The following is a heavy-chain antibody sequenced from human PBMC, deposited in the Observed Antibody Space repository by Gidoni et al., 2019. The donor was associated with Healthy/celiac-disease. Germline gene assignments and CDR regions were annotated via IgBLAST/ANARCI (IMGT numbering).Heavy chain of an antibody. D-gene: IGHD3-3*01. J-gene: IGHJ6*02. CDR3: ARGRHYDFWSGYSVTYGMDV. Sequence: EVQLVTSGGGLVLPGGSLRLSCAASGFTFSSYSMNRVRQAPGKGLECVSYIRRSSSTIYYAGSVKGRFTISREKAKNSLYLQMNSLRDEDTAVYYCARGRHYDFWSGYSVTYGMDVWGQGTTVTGSS. CDR1: GFTFSSYS. V-gene: IGHV3-48*02. CDR2: IRRSSSTI.